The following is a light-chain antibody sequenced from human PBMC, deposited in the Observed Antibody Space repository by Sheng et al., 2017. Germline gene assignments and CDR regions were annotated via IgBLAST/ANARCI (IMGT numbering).Light chain of an antibody. J-gene: IGKJ2*01. CDR2: KAS. Sequence: DIQMTQSPSTLSAFEGERVTITCRASQSIRSWLAWYQQKPGKAPKLLIYKASTLETGVPSRFSGSGSGTGFTLTISSLQSEDFATYYCQQYFSYPVTFGQGTKLDIK. CDR3: QQYFSYPVT. V-gene: IGKV1-5*03. CDR1: QSIRSW.